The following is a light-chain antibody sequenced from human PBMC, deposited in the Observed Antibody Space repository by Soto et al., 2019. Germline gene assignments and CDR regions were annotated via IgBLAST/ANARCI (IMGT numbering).Light chain of an antibody. CDR1: QSISSY. CDR2: AAS. Sequence: DIQMTQSPSSLSASVGDRVTITCRASQSISSYLNWNQQKPGRAPKLLIYAASSLQSGVPSRFSGSGSGTDFTLTISSLQPEDFATYYCQQSYRTPPYTFGQGTKVDSK. J-gene: IGKJ2*01. V-gene: IGKV1-39*01. CDR3: QQSYRTPPYT.